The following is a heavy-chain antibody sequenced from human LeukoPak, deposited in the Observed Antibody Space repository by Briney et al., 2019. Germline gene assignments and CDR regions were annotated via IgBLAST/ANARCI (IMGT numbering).Heavy chain of an antibody. D-gene: IGHD3-10*01. J-gene: IGHJ3*02. CDR1: GFTFSSYW. CDR3: ARGGIRITMVRGVFDAFDI. V-gene: IGHV3-74*01. CDR2: INSDGSST. Sequence: GGSLRLSCAASGFTFSSYWMHWVRKAPGKGLVWVSRINSDGSSTSYADSVKGRFTISRDNAKNTLYLQMNSLRAEDTAVYYCARGGIRITMVRGVFDAFDIWGQGTMVTVSS.